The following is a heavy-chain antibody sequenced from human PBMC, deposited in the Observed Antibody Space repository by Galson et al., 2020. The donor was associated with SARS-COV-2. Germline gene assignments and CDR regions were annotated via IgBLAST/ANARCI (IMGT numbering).Heavy chain of an antibody. CDR2: VSKDGGSK. V-gene: IGHV3-30*04. CDR1: RFIFSNYA. CDR3: ARERDYNSDGFWGYAFDI. J-gene: IGHJ3*02. D-gene: IGHD6-19*01. Sequence: PGGSLRLSCAASRFIFSNYAMHWVRQAPGKGLEWVAVVSKDGGSKYHVDSVKGRFTISRDNSRNTLYLQMNSLRAEDTAVYYCARERDYNSDGFWGYAFDIWGPGTMVSVSS.